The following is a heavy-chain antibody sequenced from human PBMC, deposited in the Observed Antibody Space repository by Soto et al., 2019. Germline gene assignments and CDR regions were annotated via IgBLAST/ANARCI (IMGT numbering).Heavy chain of an antibody. CDR1: GYIFANYW. CDR2: IDASCSYT. CDR3: ARHRIAADIFDV. D-gene: IGHD6-13*01. V-gene: IGHV5-10-1*01. J-gene: IGHJ3*01. Sequence: GASLKVSCKASGYIFANYWITWVRQMPGKGLEWMGRIDASCSYTNYSPSYQGHVSISADKSITTAYLQWSRRKATDTAMYYCARHRIAADIFDVWGQGTMVTVPS.